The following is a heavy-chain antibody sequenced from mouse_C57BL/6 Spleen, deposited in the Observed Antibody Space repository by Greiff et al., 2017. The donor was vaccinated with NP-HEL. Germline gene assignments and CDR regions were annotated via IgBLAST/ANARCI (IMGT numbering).Heavy chain of an antibody. Sequence: VKLQESGAELVKPGASVKISCKASGYAFSSYWMNWVKQRPGKGLEWIGQIYPGDGDTNYNGKFKGKATLTADKSSSTAYMQLSSLTSEDSAVYFCAREGAYYGNYLDYWGQGTTLTVSS. CDR2: IYPGDGDT. CDR1: GYAFSSYW. D-gene: IGHD2-10*01. V-gene: IGHV1-80*01. J-gene: IGHJ2*01. CDR3: AREGAYYGNYLDY.